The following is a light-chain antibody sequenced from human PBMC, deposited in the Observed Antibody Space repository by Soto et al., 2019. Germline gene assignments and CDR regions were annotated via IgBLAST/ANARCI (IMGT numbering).Light chain of an antibody. CDR2: EVS. Sequence: QSALTQPASVSGSPGQSITISCTGTSSDVGGYKYVSWYQQHPGKAPKLMIYEVSNRPSGVSNRFSGSKSGNTASLTISGLQAEDEADYYCSSYTGTTTLEGVFGGGTKVTVL. V-gene: IGLV2-14*01. J-gene: IGLJ3*02. CDR3: SSYTGTTTLEGV. CDR1: SSDVGGYKY.